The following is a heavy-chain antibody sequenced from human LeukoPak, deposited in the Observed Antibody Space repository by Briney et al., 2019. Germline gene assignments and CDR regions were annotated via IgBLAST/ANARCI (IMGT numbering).Heavy chain of an antibody. Sequence: GGSLRLSCAASGFTFSDYYMSWIRQAPGKGLEWVSYISSSGSTIYYADSVKGRFTISRDNAKNSLYLQMNSLRAEDTAVYYCATSGTTQKNRYYDFWSGYYTPVVADSGSLDYWGQGTLVTVSS. CDR1: GFTFSDYY. V-gene: IGHV3-11*04. CDR2: ISSSGSTI. D-gene: IGHD3-3*01. CDR3: ATSGTTQKNRYYDFWSGYYTPVVADSGSLDY. J-gene: IGHJ4*02.